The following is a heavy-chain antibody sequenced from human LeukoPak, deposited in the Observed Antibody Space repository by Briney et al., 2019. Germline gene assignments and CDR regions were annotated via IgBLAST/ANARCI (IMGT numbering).Heavy chain of an antibody. CDR1: GFTFSSSA. CDR3: AKDQRWESPHYLDS. D-gene: IGHD1-26*01. CDR2: ISASGGST. V-gene: IGHV3-23*01. Sequence: GGSLRLSCAASGFTFSSSAMSWVRQVPGKGLEWVSGISASGGSTYYADSVRGRFTISRDNSKNTLYVQMNSLRDEDTAVYYYAKDQRWESPHYLDSWGQGTLVTVSS. J-gene: IGHJ4*02.